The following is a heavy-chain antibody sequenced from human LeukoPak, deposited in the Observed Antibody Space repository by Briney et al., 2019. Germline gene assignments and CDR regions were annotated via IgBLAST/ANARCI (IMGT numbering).Heavy chain of an antibody. CDR2: INHSGST. CDR1: GGSFSGYY. CDR3: ARHAFWSGTTYYFDY. V-gene: IGHV4-34*01. J-gene: IGHJ4*02. Sequence: SETLSLTCAVYGGSFSGYYWSWIRQPPGKGLEWIGEINHSGSTNYNPSLKSRVTISVDTSKNQFSLKLSSVTAADTAVYYCARHAFWSGTTYYFDYWGQGTLVTVAS. D-gene: IGHD3-3*01.